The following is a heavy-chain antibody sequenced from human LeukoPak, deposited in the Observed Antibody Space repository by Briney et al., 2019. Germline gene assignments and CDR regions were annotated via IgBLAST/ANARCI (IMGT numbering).Heavy chain of an antibody. CDR1: GFTVNNNY. V-gene: IGHV3-30*03. CDR2: ISNDGSRK. J-gene: IGHJ4*02. D-gene: IGHD3-3*01. CDR3: ARDRAWNYFDY. Sequence: GGSLRLSCAASGFTVNNNYMSWVRQAPGKGLEWVAIISNDGSRKYYAHSVEGRFTISRDNSKNTLYLQMDSLRAEDTAVYYCARDRAWNYFDYWGQGTLVTVSS.